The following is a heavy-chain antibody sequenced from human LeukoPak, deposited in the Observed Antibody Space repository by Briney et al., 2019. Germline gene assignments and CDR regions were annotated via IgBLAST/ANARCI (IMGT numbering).Heavy chain of an antibody. J-gene: IGHJ4*02. Sequence: GGSLRLSCAASGFTFSSYAMSWVRQAPGKGLEWVSAISGSGGSTYYADSVKGRFTISRDNSKNTLYLQMNSLRAEDTAVYYCAKLSLSGRSQSADYWGQGTLVTVSS. V-gene: IGHV3-23*01. CDR2: ISGSGGST. D-gene: IGHD3-10*01. CDR3: AKLSLSGRSQSADY. CDR1: GFTFSSYA.